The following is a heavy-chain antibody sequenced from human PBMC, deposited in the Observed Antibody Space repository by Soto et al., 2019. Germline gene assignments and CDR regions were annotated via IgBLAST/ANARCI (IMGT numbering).Heavy chain of an antibody. J-gene: IGHJ4*02. V-gene: IGHV1-69*06. CDR1: GGTFSSCA. CDR3: ASLYYYDSSGYYYERPYFDY. Sequence: ASVKVSCKASGGTFSSCAISWVRQAPGQGLEWMGGIIPIFGTANYAQKFQGRVTITADKSTSTAYMELSSLRSEDTAVYYCASLYYYDSSGYYYERPYFDYWGQGTLVTVSS. CDR2: IIPIFGTA. D-gene: IGHD3-22*01.